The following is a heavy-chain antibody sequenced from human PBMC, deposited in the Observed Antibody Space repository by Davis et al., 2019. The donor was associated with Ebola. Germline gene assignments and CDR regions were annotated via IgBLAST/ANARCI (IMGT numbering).Heavy chain of an antibody. CDR2: IKQDGSEK. D-gene: IGHD3-3*01. CDR1: GFTFSSYW. CDR3: ARDSYDFSNWFDP. J-gene: IGHJ5*02. Sequence: GESLKISCAASGFTFSSYWMSWVRQAPGKGLEWVANIKQDGSEKYYVDSVKGRFTISRDNAKNSLYPQMNSLRAEDTAVYYCARDSYDFSNWFDPWGQGTLVTVSS. V-gene: IGHV3-7*01.